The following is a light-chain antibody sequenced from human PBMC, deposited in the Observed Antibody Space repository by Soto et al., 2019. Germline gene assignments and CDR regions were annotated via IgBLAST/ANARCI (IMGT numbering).Light chain of an antibody. V-gene: IGKV1-6*01. CDR2: ASS. CDR1: QGISHD. Sequence: AIQMTQSPSSLSASVGDTVAITCLASQGISHDLAWYQQKPGKAPKLLIYASSSLQSGVSSRFSGSGSGTDFTLTISSLQPEDFATYYCLQNYNSPLTFGGGTKVDIK. J-gene: IGKJ4*01. CDR3: LQNYNSPLT.